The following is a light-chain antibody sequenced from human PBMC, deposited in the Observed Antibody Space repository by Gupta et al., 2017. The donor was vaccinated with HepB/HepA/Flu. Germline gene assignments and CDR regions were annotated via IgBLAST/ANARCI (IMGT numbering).Light chain of an antibody. J-gene: IGLJ3*02. CDR2: EVT. V-gene: IGLV2-8*01. CDR3: SSYAGSRNWV. Sequence: QSALTQPPSASGSPGQSVTIPCTGTSSDVGGYNYVSWYQQHPGKAPKLMITEVTKRPSGVPDRFSGSKSGDTASLTVSGLQAEDEADYYCSSYAGSRNWVFGGGTKLTVL. CDR1: SSDVGGYNY.